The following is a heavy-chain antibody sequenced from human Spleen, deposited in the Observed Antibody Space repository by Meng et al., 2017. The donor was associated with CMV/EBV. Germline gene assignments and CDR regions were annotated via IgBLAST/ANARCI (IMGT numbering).Heavy chain of an antibody. CDR2: IYSGGST. J-gene: IGHJ3*02. Sequence: GGSLRLSCAASGFTFDDYAMHWVRQAPGKGLEWVSVIYSGGSTYYVDSVKGRFTVSRDNAKNTLNLQMNSLRVEDTAMYYCARIYGSESGAFDIWGQGTMVTVSS. CDR1: GFTFDDYA. CDR3: ARIYGSESGAFDI. V-gene: IGHV3-53*01. D-gene: IGHD3-10*01.